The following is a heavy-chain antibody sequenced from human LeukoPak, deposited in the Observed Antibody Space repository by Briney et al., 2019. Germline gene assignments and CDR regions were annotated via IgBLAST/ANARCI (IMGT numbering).Heavy chain of an antibody. CDR2: IYPGDSDT. J-gene: IGHJ4*02. D-gene: IGHD5-18*01. V-gene: IGHV5-51*01. Sequence: GESLKISCKGSGYSFTSYWIGWVRQMPGKGLEWMGIIYPGDSDTRYSPSFQGQVTISADKSISTAYLQWSSLKASDTAMRYCARPRDTAMVLFDYWGQGTLVTVSS. CDR1: GYSFTSYW. CDR3: ARPRDTAMVLFDY.